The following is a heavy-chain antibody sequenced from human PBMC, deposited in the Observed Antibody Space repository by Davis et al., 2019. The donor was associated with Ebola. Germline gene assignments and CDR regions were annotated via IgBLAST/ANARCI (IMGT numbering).Heavy chain of an antibody. CDR2: IYYSGST. V-gene: IGHV4-59*01. CDR1: GGSISSYY. J-gene: IGHJ6*02. Sequence: PSETLSLTCTVSGGSISSYYWSWIRQPPGKGLEWIGYIYYSGSTNYNPSLKSRVTISVDTSKNQFSLKLSSVTAADTAVYYCARVGITGTTGGMDVWGQGTTVTVSS. CDR3: ARVGITGTTGGMDV. D-gene: IGHD1-7*01.